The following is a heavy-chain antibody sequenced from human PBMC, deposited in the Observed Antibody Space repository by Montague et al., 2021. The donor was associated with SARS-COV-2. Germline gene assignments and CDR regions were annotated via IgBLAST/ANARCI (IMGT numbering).Heavy chain of an antibody. CDR2: IHYSGST. V-gene: IGHV4-59*01. CDR1: GGSISSYY. J-gene: IGHJ6*02. D-gene: IGHD5/OR15-5a*01. Sequence: SETLSLTCTVSGGSISSYYWSWIRQPPGKGLEYIGYIHYSGSTNFSPSLNSRVSISLDTSKNQFSLNLRSVTTADTAVYYCARGAELDVFSVYYCGLDVWGQGTTVTVSS. CDR3: ARGAELDVFSVYYCGLDV.